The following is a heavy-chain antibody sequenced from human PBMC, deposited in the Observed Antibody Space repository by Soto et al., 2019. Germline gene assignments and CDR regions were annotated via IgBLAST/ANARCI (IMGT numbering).Heavy chain of an antibody. CDR3: AHTELGTKLDY. Sequence: QITLKESGPTLVKPTQTLTLTCTFSGFSLSTSGVGVGWIRQPPGKALEWLALIYWDDDKRYSPSLKSKLTITKDTSKSQVVLTMTNMDPVDTATYYCAHTELGTKLDYWGKGTLVTVSS. CDR1: GFSLSTSGVG. D-gene: IGHD7-27*01. J-gene: IGHJ4*02. CDR2: IYWDDDK. V-gene: IGHV2-5*02.